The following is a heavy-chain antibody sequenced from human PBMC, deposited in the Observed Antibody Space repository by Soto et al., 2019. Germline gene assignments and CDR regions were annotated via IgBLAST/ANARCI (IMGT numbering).Heavy chain of an antibody. CDR2: IIPIFGTA. J-gene: IGHJ5*02. V-gene: IGHV1-69*13. Sequence: ASVKVSCKASGGTFSSYAISWVRQAPGQGLEWMGGIIPIFGTANYAQKFQGRVTITADESTSTAYMELSSLRSEDTAVYYCAREHGSSWYVGWFDPWGQGTLVTVSS. D-gene: IGHD6-13*01. CDR1: GGTFSSYA. CDR3: AREHGSSWYVGWFDP.